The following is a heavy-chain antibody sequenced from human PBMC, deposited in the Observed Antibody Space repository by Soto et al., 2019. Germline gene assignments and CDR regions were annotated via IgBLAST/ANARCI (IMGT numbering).Heavy chain of an antibody. CDR2: INSDGSST. J-gene: IGHJ3*02. D-gene: IGHD3-22*01. Sequence: PVGSLRLSCAASGFTFSSYWMHWVRQAPGKGLVWVSRINSDGSSTSYADSVKGRFTISRDNAKNTLYLQMNSLRAEDTAVYYCARVRYYYDSSGYHHDAFDIWGQGTMVTVSS. V-gene: IGHV3-74*01. CDR3: ARVRYYYDSSGYHHDAFDI. CDR1: GFTFSSYW.